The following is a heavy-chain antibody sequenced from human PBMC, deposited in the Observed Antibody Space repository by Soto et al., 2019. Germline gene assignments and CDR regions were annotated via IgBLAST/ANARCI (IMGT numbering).Heavy chain of an antibody. CDR1: GYTFTSYD. D-gene: IGHD6-13*01. Sequence: QVQLVQSGAEVKKPGASVKVSCKASGYTFTSYDINWVRQATGQGLEWMGWMNPNSGNTGYAQKFQGRVTMTRNTXIXTXSMELSSLRSEDTAVYYCARVSGIAAAGTFYYGMDVWGQGTTVTVSS. CDR3: ARVSGIAAAGTFYYGMDV. CDR2: MNPNSGNT. J-gene: IGHJ6*02. V-gene: IGHV1-8*01.